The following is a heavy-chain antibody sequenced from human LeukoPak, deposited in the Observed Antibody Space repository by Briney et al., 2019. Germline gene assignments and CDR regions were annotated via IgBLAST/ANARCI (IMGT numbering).Heavy chain of an antibody. CDR2: ISWNSNTI. D-gene: IGHD3-10*01. J-gene: IGHJ4*02. CDR1: GFTFDDYA. V-gene: IGHV3-9*01. Sequence: PGRSLRLSCAASGFTFDDYAMHWVRQGPGKGLEWVSGISWNSNTIAYADSVKGRFTISRDNAKDSLYLQMNSLRADDTAVYYCARDRGLIDYWGQGTLVTVSS. CDR3: ARDRGLIDY.